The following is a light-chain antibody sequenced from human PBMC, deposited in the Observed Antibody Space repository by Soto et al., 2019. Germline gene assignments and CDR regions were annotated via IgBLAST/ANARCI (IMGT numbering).Light chain of an antibody. CDR1: SSDVGGYNS. CDR2: EFS. CDR3: CSYAGRLV. Sequence: QSALTQPPSASGSPGQSVTISCTGTSSDVGGYNSVSWYQQHPGKAPRLMIYEFSKRPSVVPDRFSVSKSGSTASLTFSVLQTEDETDYFCCSYAGRLVFGGGTKVTVL. J-gene: IGLJ2*01. V-gene: IGLV2-8*01.